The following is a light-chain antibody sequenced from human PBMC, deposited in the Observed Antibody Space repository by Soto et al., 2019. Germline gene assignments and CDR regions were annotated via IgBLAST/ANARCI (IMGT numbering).Light chain of an antibody. Sequence: DIQMTQSPSLLSASIGDRVTITCRASQHIATSLSWFQHKVGKAPTLLIYGASALQSGVTSRFSGSGSGTHFTLTISRLQPEDFATYYCQQSSSVPRTLGQGTRV. J-gene: IGKJ1*01. CDR1: QHIATS. V-gene: IGKV1-39*01. CDR3: QQSSSVPRT. CDR2: GAS.